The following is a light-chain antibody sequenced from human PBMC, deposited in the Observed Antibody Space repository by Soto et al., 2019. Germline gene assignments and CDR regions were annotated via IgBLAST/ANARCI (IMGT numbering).Light chain of an antibody. V-gene: IGKV1-39*01. CDR1: QSISSH. Sequence: DIQMTQSPSSLSASVGDRVTITCRASQSISSHLNWYQQKPGKAPKLLIYAAFSLQSGVPSRFSGSGSGTDFTLTISSLQPEDFATYYCQQSYSTPNFGQGTRLEIK. CDR3: QQSYSTPN. CDR2: AAF. J-gene: IGKJ5*01.